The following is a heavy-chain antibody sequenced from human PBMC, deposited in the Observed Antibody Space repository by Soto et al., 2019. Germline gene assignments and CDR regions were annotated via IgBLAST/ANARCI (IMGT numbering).Heavy chain of an antibody. V-gene: IGHV4-30-4*01. CDR1: GGSISSGDYY. CDR3: ARVPSPFDYYYAMDV. J-gene: IGHJ6*02. Sequence: SETLSLTCTVSGGSISSGDYYWSWIRQPPGKGLEWIGYIYYSGSTYYNPSLKSRVNMSLDASQNQFSLKLNSLTDADAAVYFCARVPSPFDYYYAMDVWGQGTTVTSP. D-gene: IGHD3-16*01. CDR2: IYYSGST.